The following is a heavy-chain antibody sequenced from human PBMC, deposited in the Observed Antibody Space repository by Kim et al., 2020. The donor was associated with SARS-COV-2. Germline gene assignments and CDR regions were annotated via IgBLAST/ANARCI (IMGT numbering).Heavy chain of an antibody. V-gene: IGHV4-39*01. D-gene: IGHD2-15*01. CDR1: SGSISSGTYY. J-gene: IGHJ4*02. CDR2: IHYLGST. Sequence: SETLSLTCTLSSGSISSGTYYWVWIRQPPGKGLEFIGKIHYLGSTDYNPSLKSRVTISIDTSKTSFSLKLTSVTAADTAMYVCAGHTSAYSTLDYWGQEALVTV. CDR3: AGHTSAYSTLDY.